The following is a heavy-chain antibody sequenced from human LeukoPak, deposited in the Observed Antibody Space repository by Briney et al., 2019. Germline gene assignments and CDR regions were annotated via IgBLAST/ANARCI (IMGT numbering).Heavy chain of an antibody. V-gene: IGHV3-66*01. CDR1: GFTVSSNY. CDR2: IYGSTSA. CDR3: ARLNFGDDY. D-gene: IGHD4-17*01. Sequence: GGSLRLSCAASGFTVSSNYINWVRQAPGKGLEWVSLIYGSTSADYADSVKGRFTISRDTSMNTVYLQMNSLRAEDTAVYYCARLNFGDDYWGQGTVVTVSS. J-gene: IGHJ4*02.